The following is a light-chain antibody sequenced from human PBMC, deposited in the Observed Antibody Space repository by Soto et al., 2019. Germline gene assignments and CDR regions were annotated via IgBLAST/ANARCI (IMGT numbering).Light chain of an antibody. CDR1: QSLLHITGETF. CDR2: EVS. Sequence: DLVMPQIPLALSVTPGQPATISCKSSQSLLHITGETFLFWYLQEPGQSPQLLIYEVSTRVSGVPDRFSGSGSGTDFTLEISRVETDDVGIYYCMQSTQLPPTFGQGTRLE. J-gene: IGKJ5*01. CDR3: MQSTQLPPT. V-gene: IGKV2D-29*02.